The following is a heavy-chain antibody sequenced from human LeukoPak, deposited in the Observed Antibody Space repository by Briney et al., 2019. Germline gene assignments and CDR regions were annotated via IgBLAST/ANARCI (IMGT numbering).Heavy chain of an antibody. CDR1: GYTFTNYW. CDR3: ARHVSSSRVAYDV. V-gene: IGHV5-51*01. CDR2: RNPADSDT. Sequence: GESLKISCKGPGYTFTNYWIGWVRQMPGKGLEWMGLRNPADSDTRYSPSFQGQVTISVDKSISTAYLEWSSLKASDTAMYYCARHVSSSRVAYDVWGQGTMVTVSS. J-gene: IGHJ3*01. D-gene: IGHD2-2*01.